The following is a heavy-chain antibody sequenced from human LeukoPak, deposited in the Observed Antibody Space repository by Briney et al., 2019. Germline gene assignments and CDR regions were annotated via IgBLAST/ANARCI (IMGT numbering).Heavy chain of an antibody. D-gene: IGHD6-13*01. CDR2: ISASGGST. Sequence: GGSLRLSCAASGFTFSSYAMSWVRQAPGKGLELVSAISASGGSTYYADSVKGRFTISRDNSKNTLYLQMNSLRVEDTAVFYCAKDERRIAAPPDYWGQGTLVTVSS. J-gene: IGHJ4*02. CDR3: AKDERRIAAPPDY. V-gene: IGHV3-23*01. CDR1: GFTFSSYA.